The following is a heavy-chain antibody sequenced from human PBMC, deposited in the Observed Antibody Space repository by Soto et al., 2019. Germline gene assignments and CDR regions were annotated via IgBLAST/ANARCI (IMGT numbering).Heavy chain of an antibody. CDR3: ARVSVDFIGKFCFDL. Sequence: QVQLVESGGGVVQPGRSLRLSCAASGFTFSNFAMHWVRQAPGKGLEWVTFISYDGSNENYADSVKGRFTISRDNSKNTMYLEMNSLRPEDTAVYYWARVSVDFIGKFCFDLWGQGTLVTVS. J-gene: IGHJ4*02. CDR1: GFTFSNFA. D-gene: IGHD3-10*01. CDR2: ISYDGSNE. V-gene: IGHV3-30-3*01.